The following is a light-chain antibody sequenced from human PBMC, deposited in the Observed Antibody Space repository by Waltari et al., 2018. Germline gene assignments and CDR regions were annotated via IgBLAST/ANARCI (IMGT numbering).Light chain of an antibody. Sequence: QSALAQPASVSGSPGQSITISCTGTSSDVGAYNYVSWYQQHPGKAPKLMIYDVRNRPSGVSKRFSGSKSGNTASLTISGLQAEDEADYYCSSYTSSSTLLFGTGTKVTVL. CDR2: DVR. CDR1: SSDVGAYNY. CDR3: SSYTSSSTLL. V-gene: IGLV2-14*03. J-gene: IGLJ1*01.